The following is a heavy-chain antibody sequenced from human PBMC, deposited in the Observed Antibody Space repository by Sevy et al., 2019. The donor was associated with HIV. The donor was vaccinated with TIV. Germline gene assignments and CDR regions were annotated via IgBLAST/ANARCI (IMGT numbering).Heavy chain of an antibody. D-gene: IGHD2-8*01. J-gene: IGHJ4*02. Sequence: GGSLRLSCAASGFTFSKYSMSWVRQPPGKGLEWVSTLSFGGGEINYADSVKGRFTISKSSVYLQMNNLRPEDTAVYYCAREGCTKPHDYWGQGTLVTVSS. CDR2: LSFGGGEI. V-gene: IGHV3-23*01. CDR1: GFTFSKYS. CDR3: AREGCTKPHDY.